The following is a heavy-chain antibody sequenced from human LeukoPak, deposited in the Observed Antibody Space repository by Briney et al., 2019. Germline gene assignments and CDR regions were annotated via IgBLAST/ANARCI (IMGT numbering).Heavy chain of an antibody. V-gene: IGHV3-15*01. J-gene: IGHJ3*02. CDR3: TTNDAFDI. Sequence: GGSLRLSCAASGFTFSNAWMNWVRQAPGKGLEWVGRIKRKPDGGPTDYSAPVKGRFTISRDDSKNTLYLQMNSLKTEDTAVYYRTTNDAFDIWGQGTMVIVSS. CDR2: IKRKPDGGPT. CDR1: GFTFSNAW.